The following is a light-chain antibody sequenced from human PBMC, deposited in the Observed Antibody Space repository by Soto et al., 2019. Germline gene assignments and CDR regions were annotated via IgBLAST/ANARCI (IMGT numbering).Light chain of an antibody. CDR2: DVS. Sequence: QSVLTQPAYVSGSPGRSITISCTGTSSDVGGYNYVSWYQQHPGKAPKLMIYDVSNRPSGVSNRFSGSKSGNTASLTISGLQAEDEADYYCSSYTSSSTVFGTGTKVTVL. CDR1: SSDVGGYNY. J-gene: IGLJ1*01. V-gene: IGLV2-14*01. CDR3: SSYTSSSTV.